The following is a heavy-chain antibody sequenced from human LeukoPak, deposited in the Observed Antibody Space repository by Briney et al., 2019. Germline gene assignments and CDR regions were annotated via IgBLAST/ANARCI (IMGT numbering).Heavy chain of an antibody. D-gene: IGHD3-22*01. CDR3: ARGDSSGYYYPFDY. V-gene: IGHV1-69*13. CDR2: IIPIFGTA. Sequence: GASVKVSCKASGGTFSSYAISWMRQAPGQGLEWMGGIIPIFGTANYAQKFQGRVTITADESTSTAYMELSSLRSEDTAVYYCARGDSSGYYYPFDYWGQGTLVTVSS. CDR1: GGTFSSYA. J-gene: IGHJ4*02.